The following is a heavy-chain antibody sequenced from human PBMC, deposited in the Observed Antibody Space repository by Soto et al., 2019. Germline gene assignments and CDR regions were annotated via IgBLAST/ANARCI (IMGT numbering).Heavy chain of an antibody. CDR1: GDPFIRYS. D-gene: IGHD3-10*01. Sequence: PAGCLGLSCSASGDPFIRYSMNWVRTAPGKGLEWVSSISSSSSYIYYADSVKVRFTISRDNAKNSLYLQMNSLRAEDTAVYYCARYYGSGSLGGRSGSNDYYYCMDWWGQPNTVTVAS. J-gene: IGHJ6*02. CDR2: ISSSSSYI. CDR3: ARYYGSGSLGGRSGSNDYYYCMDW. V-gene: IGHV3-21*01.